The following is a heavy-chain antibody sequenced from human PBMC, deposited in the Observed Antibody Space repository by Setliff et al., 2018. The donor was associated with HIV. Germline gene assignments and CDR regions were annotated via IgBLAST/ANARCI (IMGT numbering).Heavy chain of an antibody. Sequence: SETLSLTCTVSGGSISGYYWSWIRQPPGKGLEWIGTIFYTGNTNYNPSLKSRVTLSEGMSENQLFLRLTSVTAADTAVYYCVRGFCSSTTCYEDYYYMDVWGKGSTVTVSS. CDR3: VRGFCSSTTCYEDYYYMDV. CDR1: GGSISGYY. V-gene: IGHV4-59*01. D-gene: IGHD2-2*01. CDR2: IFYTGNT. J-gene: IGHJ6*03.